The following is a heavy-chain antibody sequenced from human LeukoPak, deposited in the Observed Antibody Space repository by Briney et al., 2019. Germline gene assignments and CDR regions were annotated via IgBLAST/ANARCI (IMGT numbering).Heavy chain of an antibody. D-gene: IGHD3-22*01. CDR1: GFTFDDYA. V-gene: IGHV3-9*01. CDR3: AKGDYYDTSGSCDY. Sequence: GGSLRLSCAASGFTFDDYAMYWVRQAPGKGLEWVSGISWNSGSIGYADSVKGRFTISRDNAKNSLYLQMNSLRPEDTALYYCAKGDYYDTSGSCDYWGQGTLVTVSS. J-gene: IGHJ4*02. CDR2: ISWNSGSI.